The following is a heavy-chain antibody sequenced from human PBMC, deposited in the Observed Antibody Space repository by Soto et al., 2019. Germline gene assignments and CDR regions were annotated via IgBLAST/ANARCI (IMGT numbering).Heavy chain of an antibody. Sequence: QVQLVQSGAEVKKPGSSVKVSCKASGGTFSSYAISWVRQAPGQGLEWMGGIIPIFGTANYAQKIQGRVTITADKSTSTAYMELSSLRSEDTAVYYCARAQGGKTYCGGDCYSGGFDYWGQGTLVTVSS. V-gene: IGHV1-69*06. CDR1: GGTFSSYA. CDR3: ARAQGGKTYCGGDCYSGGFDY. J-gene: IGHJ4*02. CDR2: IIPIFGTA. D-gene: IGHD2-21*02.